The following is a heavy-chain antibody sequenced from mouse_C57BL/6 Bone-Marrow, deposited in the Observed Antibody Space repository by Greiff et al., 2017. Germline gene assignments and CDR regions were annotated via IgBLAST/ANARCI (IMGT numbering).Heavy chain of an antibody. Sequence: VKLMESGPELVKPGASVKLSCKASGYTFTSYDINWVKQRPGQGLEWIGWIYPRDGSTKYNEKFKGKATLTVDTSSSTAYMDLHSLTSEDSAVYFVARDYGSGYWYFDVWGTGTTVTVSS. CDR1: GYTFTSYD. D-gene: IGHD1-1*01. V-gene: IGHV1-85*01. J-gene: IGHJ1*03. CDR3: ARDYGSGYWYFDV. CDR2: IYPRDGST.